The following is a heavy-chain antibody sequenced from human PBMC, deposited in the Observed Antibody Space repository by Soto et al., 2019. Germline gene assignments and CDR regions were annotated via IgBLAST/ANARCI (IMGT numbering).Heavy chain of an antibody. J-gene: IGHJ5*02. CDR2: ISGGSRTI. CDR3: ASEGTMGPGVLIDL. CDR1: GFTFSTYS. V-gene: IGHV3-48*01. D-gene: IGHD3-10*01. Sequence: EVQLVESGGGLLQPGGSLRLSCAVSGFTFSTYSMNWVRQAPGKGLEWVSYISGGSRTIFYADSVKGRFTISRDNAKNSLYLQMNSLRAEDTAVYYWASEGTMGPGVLIDLWGQGTLVTVSS.